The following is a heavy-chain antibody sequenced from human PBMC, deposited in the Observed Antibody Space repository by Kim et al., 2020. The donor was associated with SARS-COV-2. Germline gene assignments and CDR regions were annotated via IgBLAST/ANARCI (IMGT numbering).Heavy chain of an antibody. CDR1: GGSISSYY. Sequence: SETLSLTCTVSGGSISSYYWSWIRQPPGKGLEWIGYIYYSGSTNYNPSLKSRVTISVDTSKNQFSLKLSSVTAADTAVYYCARSHSAETYYYDSSGYYYYYGMDVWGQGTTVTVSS. CDR2: IYYSGST. CDR3: ARSHSAETYYYDSSGYYYYYGMDV. J-gene: IGHJ6*02. D-gene: IGHD3-22*01. V-gene: IGHV4-59*01.